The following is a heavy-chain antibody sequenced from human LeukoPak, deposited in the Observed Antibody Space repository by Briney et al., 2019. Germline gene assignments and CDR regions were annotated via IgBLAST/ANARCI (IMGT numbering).Heavy chain of an antibody. CDR1: GFSFSTYS. Sequence: PGGSLTLSCAASGFSFSTYSMTWVRQAPGKGLEWVSSISSSSSYIYYADSVKGRFTISRDNAKNSLYLQMNSLRAEDTAVYYCARDLLMDVWGQGTTVTVSS. V-gene: IGHV3-21*01. J-gene: IGHJ6*02. CDR2: ISSSSSYI. CDR3: ARDLLMDV.